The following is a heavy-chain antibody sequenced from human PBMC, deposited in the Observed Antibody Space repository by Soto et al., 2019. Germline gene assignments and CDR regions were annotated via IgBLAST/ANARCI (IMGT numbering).Heavy chain of an antibody. V-gene: IGHV1-69*12. CDR2: IIPVFGTS. Sequence: QVQLVQSGAEVKKPGSSVKVSCKASGGTFRTESINWVRQAPGRGLEWMGGIIPVFGTSDYAQKFQGRVKITADESTTTAYMELSSLRSDDTAVYYCARGHEFGRNSEAFDIWGQGTMVTVSS. CDR1: GGTFRTES. D-gene: IGHD3-10*01. J-gene: IGHJ3*02. CDR3: ARGHEFGRNSEAFDI.